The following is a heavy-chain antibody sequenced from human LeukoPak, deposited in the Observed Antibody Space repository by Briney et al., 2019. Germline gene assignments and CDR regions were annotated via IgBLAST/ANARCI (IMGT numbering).Heavy chain of an antibody. D-gene: IGHD6-19*01. CDR2: IYHSGST. J-gene: IGHJ4*02. CDR1: GGSISSSNW. CDR3: ARASELAVAGTLDY. Sequence: SGTLSLTCAVSGGSISSSNWWSWVRQPPGKGLEWIGEIYHSGSTNYNPSLKSRVTISVDKSKNQFSLKLSSVTAADTAVYYCARASELAVAGTLDYWGQGTLVTVSS. V-gene: IGHV4-4*02.